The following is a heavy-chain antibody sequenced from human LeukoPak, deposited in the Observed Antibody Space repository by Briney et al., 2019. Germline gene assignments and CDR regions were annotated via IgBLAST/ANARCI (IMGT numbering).Heavy chain of an antibody. CDR1: GFTFNSYA. Sequence: GGPLRLSCAASGFTFNSYAMSWVRQAPGKGLEWVSSISSSSSYIYYADSVKGRFTISRDNAKNSLYLQMNSLRAEDTAVYYCARYTARDAFDIWGQGTMVTVSS. CDR2: ISSSSSYI. CDR3: ARYTARDAFDI. V-gene: IGHV3-21*01. D-gene: IGHD5-18*01. J-gene: IGHJ3*02.